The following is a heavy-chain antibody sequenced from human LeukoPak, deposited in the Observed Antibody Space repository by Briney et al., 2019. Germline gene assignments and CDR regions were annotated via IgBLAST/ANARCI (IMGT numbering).Heavy chain of an antibody. D-gene: IGHD3-10*01. CDR2: INHSGST. CDR3: ARDLAVGGADY. CDR1: GGSFSGYY. Sequence: SETLSLTCAVYGGSFSGYYWSWIRQPPGKGLEWIGEINHSGSTNYNPSLKSRVTISVDTSKNQFSLKLSSVAAADTAVYYCARDLAVGGADYWGQGTLATVSS. V-gene: IGHV4-34*01. J-gene: IGHJ4*02.